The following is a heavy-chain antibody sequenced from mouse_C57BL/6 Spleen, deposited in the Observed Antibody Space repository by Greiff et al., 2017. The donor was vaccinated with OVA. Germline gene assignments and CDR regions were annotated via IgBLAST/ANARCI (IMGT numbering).Heavy chain of an antibody. Sequence: EVQLVESGGGLVKPGGSLKLSCAASGFTFSSYAMSWVRQTPEKRLEWVATISDGGSYTYYPDNVKGRFTISRDNAKNNLYLQMSHLKSEDTAMYYCARDDDGSYYAMDYWGQGTSVTVSS. V-gene: IGHV5-4*01. CDR2: ISDGGSYT. CDR1: GFTFSSYA. J-gene: IGHJ4*01. D-gene: IGHD1-1*01. CDR3: ARDDDGSYYAMDY.